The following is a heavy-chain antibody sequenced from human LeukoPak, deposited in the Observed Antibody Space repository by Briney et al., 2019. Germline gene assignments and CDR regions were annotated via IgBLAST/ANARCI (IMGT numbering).Heavy chain of an antibody. CDR3: ARAPTTGTNYYFDY. CDR1: GFTFSSYA. J-gene: IGHJ4*02. Sequence: GGSLRLSCAASGFTFSSYAMHWVRQAPGKGLEYVSAISSNGGSTYYANSVKGRFTISRDNSKNTLYLQMGSLRAEDMAVYYCARAPTTGTNYYFDYWGQGTLVTVSS. CDR2: ISSNGGST. V-gene: IGHV3-64*01. D-gene: IGHD4-17*01.